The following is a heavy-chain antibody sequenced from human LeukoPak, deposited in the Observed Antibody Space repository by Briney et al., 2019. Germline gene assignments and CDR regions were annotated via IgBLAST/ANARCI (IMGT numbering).Heavy chain of an antibody. CDR3: AKSRVVVVPAAQQFDY. CDR1: GFTFSSYA. Sequence: GGSLRLSCAASGFTFSSYAMSWVRQAPGKGLEWVSAISGSGGSTYYADSVKGRFTISRDNSKNTLYLQMNGLRAEDTAVYYCAKSRVVVVPAAQQFDYWGQGTLVTVSS. CDR2: ISGSGGST. J-gene: IGHJ4*02. V-gene: IGHV3-23*01. D-gene: IGHD2-2*01.